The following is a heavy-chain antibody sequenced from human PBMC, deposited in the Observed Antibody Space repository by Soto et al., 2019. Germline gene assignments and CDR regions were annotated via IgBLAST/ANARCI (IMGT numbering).Heavy chain of an antibody. CDR2: IYYSGST. J-gene: IGHJ6*02. V-gene: IGHV4-39*01. D-gene: IGHD1-26*01. CDR3: ARPGGGERGPFSLYSGSYYYYGMDV. CDR1: GGSISSSSYY. Sequence: QLQLQESGPGLVKPSETLSLTCTVSGGSISSSSYYWGWIRQPPGKGLEWIGSIYYSGSTYYNPSLKSRVTISVDTSKNQFSLKLSSVTAADTAVYYCARPGGGERGPFSLYSGSYYYYGMDVWGQGTTVTVS.